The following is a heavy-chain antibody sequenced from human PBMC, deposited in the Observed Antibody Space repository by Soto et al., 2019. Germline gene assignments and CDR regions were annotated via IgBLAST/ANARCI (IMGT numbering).Heavy chain of an antibody. CDR2: INHRGSS. V-gene: IGHV4-34*01. D-gene: IGHD1-1*01. Sequence: PSETLSLTCAVNGGSLSGYYWSWIRQSPGKGLEWIGEINHRGSSDYNPSLKSRVTISIDASKNHVTLELTSVTAADTAVYYCERSDNSTSLYGVDVWGQGTAVTVSS. CDR1: GGSLSGYY. J-gene: IGHJ6*02. CDR3: ERSDNSTSLYGVDV.